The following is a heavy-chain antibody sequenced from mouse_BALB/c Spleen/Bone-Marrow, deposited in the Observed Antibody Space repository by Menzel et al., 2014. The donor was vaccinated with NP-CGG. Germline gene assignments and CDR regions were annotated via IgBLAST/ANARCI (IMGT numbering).Heavy chain of an antibody. J-gene: IGHJ4*01. CDR1: GFSVISYG. V-gene: IGHV2-4*02. CDR3: ARNDYGNPHYAMDY. D-gene: IGHD2-1*01. Sequence: QVQLQQSGPGLVQPSQSLFITCTVSGFSVISYGVHWVRPPPGKGLEWLGVIWSGGSTDYNAAFISRLSISKDNSKSQVFFKMNSLQADDTAIYYCARNDYGNPHYAMDYWGQGTSVTVSS. CDR2: IWSGGST.